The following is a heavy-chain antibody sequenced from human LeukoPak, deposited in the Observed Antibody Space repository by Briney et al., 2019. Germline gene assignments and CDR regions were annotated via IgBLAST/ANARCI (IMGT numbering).Heavy chain of an antibody. J-gene: IGHJ4*02. CDR3: ARAFGLTDY. V-gene: IGHV3-48*02. Sequence: PGGSLRLSCVASGFTFSNLAMGWVRQAPGKGLEWVSYISSSSSTIYYADSVKGRFTISRDNAKNSLYLQMNSLRDEDTAVYYCARAFGLTDYWGQGTLVTVSS. CDR2: ISSSSSTI. CDR1: GFTFSNLA. D-gene: IGHD3/OR15-3a*01.